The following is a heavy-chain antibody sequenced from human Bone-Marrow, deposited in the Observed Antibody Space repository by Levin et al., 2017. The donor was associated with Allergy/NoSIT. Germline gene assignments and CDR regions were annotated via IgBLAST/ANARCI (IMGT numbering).Heavy chain of an antibody. J-gene: IGHJ4*02. Sequence: MPSETLSLTCSISGEYIKNDEFWWGWLRQAPGKGLEWIGSIYFNGKTYYNNFLKSRVSMSRDTSRNQFSLNLRSVNDADRAIYYCTRHFPSYYLGKFDFWGQGIMVTVSS. V-gene: IGHV4-39*01. D-gene: IGHD3-10*01. CDR2: IYFNGKT. CDR3: TRHFPSYYLGKFDF. CDR1: GEYIKNDEFW.